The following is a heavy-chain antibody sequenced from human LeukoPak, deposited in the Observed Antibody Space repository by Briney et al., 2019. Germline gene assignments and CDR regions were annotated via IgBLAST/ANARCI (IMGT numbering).Heavy chain of an antibody. Sequence: GGSLRLSCAASGFTFSSYGMHWVRQAPGKGLEWVAFIRYDGSNKYYADSVKGRFTISRDNSKNTLYLQMNSLRAEDTAVCYCAKPTPRITIFGVVPDYYMDVWGKGTTVTVSS. CDR2: IRYDGSNK. J-gene: IGHJ6*03. D-gene: IGHD3-3*01. CDR3: AKPTPRITIFGVVPDYYMDV. V-gene: IGHV3-30*02. CDR1: GFTFSSYG.